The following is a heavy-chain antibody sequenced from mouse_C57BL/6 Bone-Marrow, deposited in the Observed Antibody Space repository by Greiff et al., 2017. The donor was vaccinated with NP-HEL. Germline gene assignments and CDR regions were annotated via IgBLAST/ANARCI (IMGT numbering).Heavy chain of an antibody. CDR3: ARWGYYGNYVVPY. CDR2: ISYSGST. V-gene: IGHV3-8*02. CDR1: GDSITSGY. J-gene: IGHJ3*01. D-gene: IGHD2-1*01. Sequence: EVMLVESGPSLVKPSQTLCLPCSVTGDSITSGYWNWIRKFPGNKLEYMGYISYSGSTYYNPSLKSRISITRDTSKNQYYLQLNSVTTEDTATYYCARWGYYGNYVVPYWGQGTLVTVSA.